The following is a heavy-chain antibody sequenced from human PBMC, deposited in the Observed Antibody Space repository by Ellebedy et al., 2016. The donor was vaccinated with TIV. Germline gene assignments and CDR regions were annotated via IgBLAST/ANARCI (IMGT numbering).Heavy chain of an antibody. CDR1: GLSFSDHF. Sequence: PGGSLRLSCATSGLSFSDHFMDWVRQAPGKGLEWVGRIGYKANSHFTQYAASVKGRFTISRDDSKNSLSLQMNSLNTEDTALYYCARIGYSSSDFEFWGQGTLVTVSS. CDR2: IGYKANSHFT. V-gene: IGHV3-72*01. D-gene: IGHD4-23*01. J-gene: IGHJ4*02. CDR3: ARIGYSSSDFEF.